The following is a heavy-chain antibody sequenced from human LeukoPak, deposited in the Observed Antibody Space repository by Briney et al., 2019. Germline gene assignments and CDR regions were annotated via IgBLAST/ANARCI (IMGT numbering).Heavy chain of an antibody. J-gene: IGHJ3*01. D-gene: IGHD3-16*01. CDR3: ARKGEGNRPHHRY. CDR1: GFAFYNYW. Sequence: GGSLRLSCAASGFAFYNYWMSWVRQAPGKGLEWVANIKQDGSEKYYVDPVKGRFTISRDNAKNSLYLQMNSLRVEDTAVYYCARKGEGNRPHHRYWGQGTMVTVSS. CDR2: IKQDGSEK. V-gene: IGHV3-7*05.